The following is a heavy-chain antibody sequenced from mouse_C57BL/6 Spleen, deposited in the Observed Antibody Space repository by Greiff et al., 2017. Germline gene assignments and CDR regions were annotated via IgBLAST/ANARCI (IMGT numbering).Heavy chain of an antibody. J-gene: IGHJ4*01. CDR1: GFTFSNYG. V-gene: IGHV5-17*01. Sequence: EVQLLQPGAGLVKPGASLKLSCAASGFTFSNYGMHWVRQGPGKGLEWVAYISSGGSTTYYADTVKGRFTMSVDTASNTVFLQITSLRSEDSAVYYCARRQVVAPYSFAYWGQGTPVTVSS. D-gene: IGHD1-1*01. CDR3: ARRQVVAPYSFAY. CDR2: ISSGGSTT.